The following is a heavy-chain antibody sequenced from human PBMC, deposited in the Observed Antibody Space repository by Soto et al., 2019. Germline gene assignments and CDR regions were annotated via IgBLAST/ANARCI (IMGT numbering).Heavy chain of an antibody. CDR1: VFPFGANA. V-gene: IGHV3-23*01. J-gene: IGHJ4*02. CDR2: LSNTGRRT. D-gene: IGHD3-10*01. CDR3: ATEMGASRGPFDN. Sequence: GGSLRLSCVISVFPFGANAMSWVRQAPGKGLEWVSGLSNTGRRTYYADPVKGRFTISRDNSENTVYLQMTSLRVEDTAVYYCATEMGASRGPFDNWGQGTLVTVS.